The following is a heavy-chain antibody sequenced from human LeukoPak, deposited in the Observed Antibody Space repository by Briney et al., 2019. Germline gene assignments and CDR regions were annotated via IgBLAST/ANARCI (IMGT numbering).Heavy chain of an antibody. Sequence: GGSLRLSCAASGFTFSSYEMNWVRQAPGKGLEWVSYISSSGSTIYYADSVKGRFTISRDNAKNSLYLQMNSLRAEDTAVYYCARGSSGYDSGYWGQGTLVTVSS. V-gene: IGHV3-48*03. CDR3: ARGSSGYDSGY. J-gene: IGHJ4*02. CDR1: GFTFSSYE. CDR2: ISSSGSTI. D-gene: IGHD5-12*01.